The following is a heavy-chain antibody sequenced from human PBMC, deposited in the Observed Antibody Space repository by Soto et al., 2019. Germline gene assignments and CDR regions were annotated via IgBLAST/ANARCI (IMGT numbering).Heavy chain of an antibody. CDR1: CYTFTKYG. Sequence: GAAGKVSCKASCYTFTKYGISWVRQAPGQRLEWMGWISAYNGNTNYAQKLQGRVTMTTDTSTSTAYMELRSLRSDDTAVYYCARGTGVTNYDFWSGKYYYYFKDGWGRGTSVTVSS. J-gene: IGHJ6*03. CDR2: ISAYNGNT. V-gene: IGHV1-18*01. CDR3: ARGTGVTNYDFWSGKYYYYFKDG. D-gene: IGHD3-3*01.